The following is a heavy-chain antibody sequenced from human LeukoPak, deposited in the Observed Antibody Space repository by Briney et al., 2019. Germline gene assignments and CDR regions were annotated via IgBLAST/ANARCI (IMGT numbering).Heavy chain of an antibody. Sequence: GGSLRLSCAASRFTFSTYEMNWVRQAPGKGLEWVSYITDSGSTIYYADSVKGRFTISRDNAKNSLFLQMNSLRAEDTAVYYCARGEVVTASLPDYFYYYMDVWGKGTTVTISS. CDR2: ITDSGSTI. V-gene: IGHV3-48*03. D-gene: IGHD2-21*02. CDR3: ARGEVVTASLPDYFYYYMDV. CDR1: RFTFSTYE. J-gene: IGHJ6*03.